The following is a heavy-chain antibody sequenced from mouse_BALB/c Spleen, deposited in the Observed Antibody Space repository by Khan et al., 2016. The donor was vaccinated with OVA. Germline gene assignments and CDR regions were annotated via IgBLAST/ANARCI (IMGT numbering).Heavy chain of an antibody. V-gene: IGHV5-9-3*01. CDR2: ISSGGSFT. CDR3: GRTPGYYGSGYFDY. CDR1: GFTFSNYG. J-gene: IGHJ2*01. D-gene: IGHD1-1*01. Sequence: EVELVESGGGFVKPGGSLKLSCAASGFTFSNYGLSWVRQTPEKSLEWVATISSGGSFTYYPDSVKGRFTISRDNAENTLYLQMSSLRSEDTAMYYWGRTPGYYGSGYFDYWGQGTTLTVSS.